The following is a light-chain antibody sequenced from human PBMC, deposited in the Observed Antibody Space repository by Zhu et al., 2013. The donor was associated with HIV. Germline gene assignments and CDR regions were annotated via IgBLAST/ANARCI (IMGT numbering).Light chain of an antibody. V-gene: IGKV1-5*01. CDR1: QSISDW. CDR2: DAS. J-gene: IGKJ4*01. CDR3: QQYKNWPLT. Sequence: DIQMTQSPATLSASVGDRVTITCRASQSISDWLAWYQQKPGKAPKVLVYDASSLKNGVPSRFSGSGSGTEFTLTINVVQSEDFALYYCQQYKNWPLTFGGGTKVEIK.